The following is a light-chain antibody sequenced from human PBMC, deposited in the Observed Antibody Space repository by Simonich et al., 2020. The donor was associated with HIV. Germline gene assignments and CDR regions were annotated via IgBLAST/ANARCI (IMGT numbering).Light chain of an antibody. V-gene: IGLV1-51*01. J-gene: IGLJ3*02. Sequence: QSVLTQPPSVSAAPGHKVTISCSGSSSNIGHNYVSWYQQLPGTAPKHLIYDNNKRPSGIPDRFSGSKSGTSATLGITGLQTGDEADYYCGTWDSSLSANWVFGGGTRLTVL. CDR3: GTWDSSLSANWV. CDR1: SSNIGHNY. CDR2: DNN.